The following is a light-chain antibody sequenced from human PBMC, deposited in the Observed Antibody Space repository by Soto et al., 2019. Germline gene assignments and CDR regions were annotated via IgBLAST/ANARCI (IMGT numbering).Light chain of an antibody. J-gene: IGKJ4*01. CDR2: GTS. Sequence: EIVLTQSPGTLSLSPGDTATLSCRASQSVGSSYLAWYQQKPGQAPRLLIYGTSSRATGIPDRFSGSGSGTDFTLTISRLEPEDVAVYYCQQFGTSPLTFGGGTKVEIK. V-gene: IGKV3-20*01. CDR1: QSVGSSY. CDR3: QQFGTSPLT.